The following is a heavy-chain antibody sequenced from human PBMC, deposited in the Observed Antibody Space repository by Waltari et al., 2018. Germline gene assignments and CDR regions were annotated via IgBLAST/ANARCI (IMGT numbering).Heavy chain of an antibody. V-gene: IGHV4-34*02. CDR2: SNHGGVT. Sequence: QVQLQQWGAGLLKPSETLSLSCAVSGGSFNGYYWSWLRQAPGKGLEWIGKSNHGGVTTYNPSPKRRVTISADTSKFQFSLRLTSISAADTAVYYCARGKVHCLAGTCFPDAFDIWGQGAMVTVSS. CDR3: ARGKVHCLAGTCFPDAFDI. D-gene: IGHD2-15*01. CDR1: GGSFNGYY. J-gene: IGHJ3*02.